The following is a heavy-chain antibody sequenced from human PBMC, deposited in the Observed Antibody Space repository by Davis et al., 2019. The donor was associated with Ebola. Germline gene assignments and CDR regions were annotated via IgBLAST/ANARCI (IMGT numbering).Heavy chain of an antibody. CDR1: GFTFTTYS. CDR3: ARHFSYYAMDV. Sequence: PGGSLRLSCAASGFTFTTYSMNWVRQAPGKGLEWVSSISSSSGYMYHADSVKSRFTISRDNTKKSVYLQMNSLRAEDTAIYYCARHFSYYAMDVWGQGTTVTVSS. J-gene: IGHJ6*02. V-gene: IGHV3-21*01. CDR2: ISSSSGYM.